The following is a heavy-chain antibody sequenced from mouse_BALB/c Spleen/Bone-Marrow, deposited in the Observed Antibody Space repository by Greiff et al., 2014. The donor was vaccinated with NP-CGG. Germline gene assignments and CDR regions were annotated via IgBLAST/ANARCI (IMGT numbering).Heavy chain of an antibody. V-gene: IGHV14-3*02. CDR3: ARYRYCGSSYAMDY. CDR2: IDPANGNT. CDR1: GFNIKDTY. Sequence: VQLQQSGAELVKPGASVKLSCTASGFNIKDTYMHWVMQRPEQGLEWIGRIDPANGNTKYDPKFQGKATITADTSSNTAYLQLSSLTSEDTAVYYCARYRYCGSSYAMDYWGQGTSVTDPS. J-gene: IGHJ4*01. D-gene: IGHD1-1*01.